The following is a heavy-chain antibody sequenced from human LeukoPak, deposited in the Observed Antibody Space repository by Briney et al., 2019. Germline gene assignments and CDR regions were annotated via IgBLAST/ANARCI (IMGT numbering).Heavy chain of an antibody. CDR1: GFTFSSYA. D-gene: IGHD3-3*01. CDR2: ISYDGSNK. Sequence: PGGSLRLSCAASGFTFSSYAMHWVRQAPGKGLEWVAVISYDGSNKYYADSVKGRFTISRDNSKNTLYLQMNSLRAEDTAVYYCARDRDFWSGYYLTSYYYYGMDVWGQGTTVTVSS. CDR3: ARDRDFWSGYYLTSYYYYGMDV. J-gene: IGHJ6*02. V-gene: IGHV3-30-3*01.